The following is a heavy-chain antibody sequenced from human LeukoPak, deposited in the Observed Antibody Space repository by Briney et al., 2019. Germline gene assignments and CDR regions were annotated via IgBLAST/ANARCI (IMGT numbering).Heavy chain of an antibody. J-gene: IGHJ4*02. CDR1: GFTFSSYS. D-gene: IGHD3-10*01. Sequence: GGSLRFSCAASGFTFSSYSMNWVRQAPGKGLEWVSSISSSSSYIYYADSVKGRFTISRDNAKNSLYLQMNSLRAEDTAVYYCARGYGSGSYGGPGFDYWGQGTLVTVSS. CDR2: ISSSSSYI. CDR3: ARGYGSGSYGGPGFDY. V-gene: IGHV3-21*01.